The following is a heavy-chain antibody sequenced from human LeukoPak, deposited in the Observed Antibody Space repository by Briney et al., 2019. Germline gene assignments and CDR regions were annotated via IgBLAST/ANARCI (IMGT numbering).Heavy chain of an antibody. J-gene: IGHJ4*02. V-gene: IGHV1-3*01. D-gene: IGHD3-10*01. Sequence: ASVKVSCKASGYTFTSYAMHWVRQAPGQRLEWMGWINAGNGNTKYSQKFQGRVTITRDTSASTAYMELSSLRSEDTAVYYCARDLLLWFGELQYYFDYWGQGTLLTVSS. CDR2: INAGNGNT. CDR1: GYTFTSYA. CDR3: ARDLLLWFGELQYYFDY.